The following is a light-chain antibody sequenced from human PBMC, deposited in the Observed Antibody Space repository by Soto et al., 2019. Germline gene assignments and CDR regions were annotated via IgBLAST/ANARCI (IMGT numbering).Light chain of an antibody. Sequence: QSALTQPASVSGSPGQSITISCTGTSSDVGGYDYVSWYQQEPGKAPKLMIYEVNNRPSGVSNRFSGSKSGNTASLTVSGLQAEDEADYYCSSYAGSNNYVVFGGGTKLTVL. CDR1: SSDVGGYDY. J-gene: IGLJ2*01. V-gene: IGLV2-14*01. CDR3: SSYAGSNNYVV. CDR2: EVN.